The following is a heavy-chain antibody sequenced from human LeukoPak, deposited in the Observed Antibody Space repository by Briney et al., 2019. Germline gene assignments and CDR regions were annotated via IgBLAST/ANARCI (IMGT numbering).Heavy chain of an antibody. Sequence: SETLSLTCTASGGSISSYYWSWIRQPPGKGLEWIGYIYYSGSTNYNPSLKSRVTISVDTSKNQFSLKLSSVTAADTAVYYCAGVSSGYTNWFDPWGQGTLVTVSS. D-gene: IGHD3-22*01. CDR3: AGVSSGYTNWFDP. J-gene: IGHJ5*02. V-gene: IGHV4-59*01. CDR1: GGSISSYY. CDR2: IYYSGST.